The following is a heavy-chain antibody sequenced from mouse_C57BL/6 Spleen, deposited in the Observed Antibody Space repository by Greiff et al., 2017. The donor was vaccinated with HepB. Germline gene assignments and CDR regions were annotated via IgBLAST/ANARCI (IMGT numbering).Heavy chain of an antibody. Sequence: MESGAELVRPGASVKLSCKASGYTFTDYYINWVKQRPGQGLEWIARIYPGSGTTYYNEKFKGKATLTAEKSSSTAYMQISSLTSEDSAVYICARSTTVVALYAMDDWGQGTSVTVSS. V-gene: IGHV1-76*01. CDR2: IYPGSGTT. CDR1: GYTFTDYY. CDR3: ARSTTVVALYAMDD. D-gene: IGHD1-1*02. J-gene: IGHJ4*01.